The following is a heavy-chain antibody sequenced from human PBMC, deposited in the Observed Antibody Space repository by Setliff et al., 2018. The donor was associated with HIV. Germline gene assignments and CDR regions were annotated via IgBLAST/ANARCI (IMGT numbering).Heavy chain of an antibody. CDR2: MSGSGST. J-gene: IGHJ3*02. CDR1: GFTFGNYA. CDR3: AKDIGYYDSSVYFSPLNGFDI. Sequence: PSETLRLSCEASGFTFGNYAMSWVRQAPGKGLEWVAAMSGSGSTYYADSVKGRFTISRDNSKNTLYLQMSSLRADDTAVYYCAKDIGYYDSSVYFSPLNGFDIWGQGTMVTVSS. V-gene: IGHV3-23*01. D-gene: IGHD3-22*01.